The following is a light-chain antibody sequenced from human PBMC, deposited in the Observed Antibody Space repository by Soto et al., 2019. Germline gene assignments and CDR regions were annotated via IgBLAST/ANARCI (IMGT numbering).Light chain of an antibody. CDR3: QQYDNLPPYT. J-gene: IGKJ2*01. CDR1: RDISVY. Sequence: DIPMTQSPSSLSASLGDRVTITCQASRDISVYLNWYQQKPGKPPKLIVYDASNLQTGVASRFSGSGSGTHFTFTISSLQPEDIATYYCQQYDNLPPYTFGQGTTLEIK. V-gene: IGKV1-33*01. CDR2: DAS.